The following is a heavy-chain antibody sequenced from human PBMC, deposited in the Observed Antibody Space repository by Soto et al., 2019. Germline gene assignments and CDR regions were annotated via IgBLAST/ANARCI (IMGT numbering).Heavy chain of an antibody. Sequence: EVQLLESGGGLVQPGGSLRLSCAASGFTFSNYAMSWVRQAPGKGLEWVSSIHGSGAGTYYADSVKGRFTVSRDDSKETLYPQMSRLTVDDTAVYYCAKDAVARNGGWGWFDPWGQGDLVTVAS. CDR2: IHGSGAGT. CDR3: AKDAVARNGGWGWFDP. D-gene: IGHD6-19*01. CDR1: GFTFSNYA. J-gene: IGHJ5*02. V-gene: IGHV3-23*01.